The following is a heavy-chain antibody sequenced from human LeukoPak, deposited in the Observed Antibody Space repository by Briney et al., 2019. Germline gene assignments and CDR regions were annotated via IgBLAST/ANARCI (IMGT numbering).Heavy chain of an antibody. CDR1: GFTFGDYA. CDR3: TRGSSGPFDY. CDR2: IRSKAYGGTT. J-gene: IGHJ4*02. Sequence: GRSLRLSCTTSGFTFGDYAMSWVRQAPGKGLEWVRFIRSKAYGGTTEYAASVKGRFTISRDDSKSIAYLQMNSLKTEDTAVYYCTRGSSGPFDYWGQGTLVTVSS. V-gene: IGHV3-49*04. D-gene: IGHD3-16*02.